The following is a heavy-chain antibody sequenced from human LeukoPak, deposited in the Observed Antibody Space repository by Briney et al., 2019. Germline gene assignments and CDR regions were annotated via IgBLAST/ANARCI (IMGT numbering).Heavy chain of an antibody. CDR2: INPSGGST. CDR1: GYTFTGYY. CDR3: ARDHHRRLYDSQARDTFDI. J-gene: IGHJ3*02. D-gene: IGHD3-22*01. V-gene: IGHV1-46*01. Sequence: ASVKVSCKASGYTFTGYYMHWVRQAPGQGLEWMGIINPSGGSTSYAQKFQGRVTMTRDVSTSTVYMELSSLRSEDTAVYCCARDHHRRLYDSQARDTFDIWGQGTMVTVSS.